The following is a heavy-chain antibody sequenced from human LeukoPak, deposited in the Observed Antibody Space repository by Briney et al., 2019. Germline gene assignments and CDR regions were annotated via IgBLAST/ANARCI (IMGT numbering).Heavy chain of an antibody. J-gene: IGHJ4*02. D-gene: IGHD1-26*01. V-gene: IGHV4-31*03. CDR3: ARAVGATTGLFVYCFDY. CDR1: GGSISSGGYY. CDR2: IYYSGST. Sequence: SQTLSLTCTVSGGSISSGGYYWSWIRQHPGKGLEWIGYIYYSGSTYYNPSLKSRVTISVDTSKNQFSLKLSSVTAADTAVYYCARAVGATTGLFVYCFDYWGQGTLVTVSS.